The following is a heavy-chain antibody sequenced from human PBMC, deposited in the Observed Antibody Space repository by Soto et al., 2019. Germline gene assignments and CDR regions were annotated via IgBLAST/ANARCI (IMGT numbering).Heavy chain of an antibody. J-gene: IGHJ4*02. Sequence: QVRLVQSGAEVKKPGSSVKVSCKASGDTFSTDAITWVRQAPGQGLEWMGGIIHITDTPVYLQKVEGRVTITADESTRTAYVELTSLRSDDAATFYCASGSDNSWFADSWGQGSLFTVSS. CDR3: ASGSDNSWFADS. CDR2: IIHITDTP. CDR1: GDTFSTDA. V-gene: IGHV1-69*12. D-gene: IGHD6-13*01.